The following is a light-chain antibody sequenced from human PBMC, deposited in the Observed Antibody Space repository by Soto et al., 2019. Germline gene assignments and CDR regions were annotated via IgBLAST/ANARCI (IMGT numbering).Light chain of an antibody. CDR3: QHYGNEGT. CDR2: GAS. V-gene: IGKV3-20*01. Sequence: EIVLTQSPGTMSLSPGERATLSCRASQSISSSHLAWYQQKPDQTPRLLIYGASNRATGIPDRFSGSGSGTDFTLTISRLEPEDFAVYYCQHYGNEGTFGPGTQVDPK. CDR1: QSISSSH. J-gene: IGKJ3*01.